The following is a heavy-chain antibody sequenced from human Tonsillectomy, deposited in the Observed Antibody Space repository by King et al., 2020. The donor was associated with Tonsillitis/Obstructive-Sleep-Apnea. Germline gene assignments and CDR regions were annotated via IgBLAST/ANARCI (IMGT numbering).Heavy chain of an antibody. CDR3: ARVGWYLNWFDP. V-gene: IGHV3-66*01. D-gene: IGHD6-13*01. Sequence: VQLVESGGGLVQPGGSLRLSCAASGFTVSSNYMSWVRQAPGKGLEWVSGIYSGGSTYYADSVKGRFTISRDNSKNTLYLQMNSLRAEDTAVYYCARVGWYLNWFDPWGQGTLVTVSS. J-gene: IGHJ5*02. CDR2: IYSGGST. CDR1: GFTVSSNY.